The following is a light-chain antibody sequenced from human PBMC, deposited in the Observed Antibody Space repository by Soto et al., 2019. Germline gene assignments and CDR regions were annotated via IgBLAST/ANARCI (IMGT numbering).Light chain of an antibody. CDR1: QSVDSY. J-gene: IGKJ1*01. CDR3: QHRRNWHPT. Sequence: EIVLTQSPATLSLSPGERATLSCRASQSVDSYLAWYQQKVGQAPRLLIYDASNRATGIPARFSGSGSGTDFTLTISRLEHEDFEVYYCQHRRNWHPTFGQGTKVDIK. CDR2: DAS. V-gene: IGKV3-11*01.